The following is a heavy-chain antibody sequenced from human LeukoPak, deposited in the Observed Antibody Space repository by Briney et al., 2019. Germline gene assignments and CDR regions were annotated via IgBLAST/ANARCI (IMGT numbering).Heavy chain of an antibody. V-gene: IGHV3-21*01. CDR3: ARDPIWFGELHSFDY. CDR2: ISSSSSYI. D-gene: IGHD3-10*01. J-gene: IGHJ4*02. CDR1: GFTFSSYS. Sequence: GGSLRLSCAASGFTFSSYSMNWVRQAPGKGLEWVSSISSSSSYIYYADSVKGRFTISRDNAKNSLYLQMNSLRAEDTAVYYCARDPIWFGELHSFDYWGQGTLVTVSS.